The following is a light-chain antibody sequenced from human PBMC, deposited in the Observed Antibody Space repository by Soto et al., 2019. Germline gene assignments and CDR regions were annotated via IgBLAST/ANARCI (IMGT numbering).Light chain of an antibody. J-gene: IGLJ2*01. V-gene: IGLV3-21*02. Sequence: SYELTPPPSVSVAPGQTASITCGGTNIGSKSVHWYQQKPGQAPVLVVYDDAKRPSGIPERFSGSNSGNTATLTISGTQAMDEADYCCQSWDISTAVVFGGGTQVTVL. CDR1: NIGSKS. CDR2: DDA. CDR3: QSWDISTAVV.